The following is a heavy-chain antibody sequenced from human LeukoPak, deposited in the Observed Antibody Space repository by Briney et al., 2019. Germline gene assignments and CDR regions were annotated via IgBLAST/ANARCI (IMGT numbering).Heavy chain of an antibody. CDR1: GYSISNGYY. CDR2: IYYSGST. Sequence: SETLSLTCTVSGYSISNGYYWDWIRQPPGKGLEWIGSIYYSGSTFHTASLKSRVTISVDTSKNQFSLKLTSVTAADTAVYYCARDIVSGSFMDVWGNGTTVTVSS. J-gene: IGHJ6*03. D-gene: IGHD3-16*02. V-gene: IGHV4-38-2*02. CDR3: ARDIVSGSFMDV.